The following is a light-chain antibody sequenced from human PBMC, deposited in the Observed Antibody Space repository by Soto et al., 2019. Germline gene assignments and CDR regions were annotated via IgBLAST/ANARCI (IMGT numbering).Light chain of an antibody. CDR3: QQANSFPWT. V-gene: IGKV1-12*01. Sequence: DIQMTQSPSSVSASVGDRVTITCRASQGISRWLAWYQQKPGKAPKLLIYVASRLEGGVPSRFRRSGSGTDFTLTISRLQHEDFATYYCQQANSFPWTFGQGTKVEIK. J-gene: IGKJ1*01. CDR1: QGISRW. CDR2: VAS.